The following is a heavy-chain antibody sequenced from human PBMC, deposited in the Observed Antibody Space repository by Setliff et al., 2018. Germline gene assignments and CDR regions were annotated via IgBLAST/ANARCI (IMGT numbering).Heavy chain of an antibody. V-gene: IGHV4-34*01. D-gene: IGHD3-10*01. CDR1: GGSFSNYY. J-gene: IGHJ4*02. Sequence: SETLSLTCTVYGGSFSNYYWGWIRQSPGKGLEWIGEINDSGTTNYSPSLKSRVTISVDTSKNQISLKLSSVTAADAALYYCAASRAYTGAVEEWFLPKTFDFWGQGSPVTVSS. CDR3: AASRAYTGAVEEWFLPKTFDF. CDR2: INDSGTT.